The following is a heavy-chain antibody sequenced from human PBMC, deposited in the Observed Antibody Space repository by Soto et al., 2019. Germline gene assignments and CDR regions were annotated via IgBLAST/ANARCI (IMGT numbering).Heavy chain of an antibody. D-gene: IGHD6-13*01. CDR2: INPDGSDT. Sequence: GGSLRLSCAASGFTFSRYWMHWVRQAPGKGLVWVSRINPDGSDTDYADSAKGRFTISRDNAKNTVSLQMNSLRAEDTGVYYCAKDSWYFDLWSQGSLVTVSS. CDR1: GFTFSRYW. V-gene: IGHV3-74*01. J-gene: IGHJ4*02. CDR3: AKDSWYFDL.